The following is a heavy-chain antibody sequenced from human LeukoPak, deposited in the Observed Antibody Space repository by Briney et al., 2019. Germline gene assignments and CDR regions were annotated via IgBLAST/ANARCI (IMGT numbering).Heavy chain of an antibody. CDR3: ARDSSGLFAAGYYYYYGMDV. V-gene: IGHV3-7*04. J-gene: IGHJ6*02. CDR1: GFTFSSYW. D-gene: IGHD6-19*01. CDR2: IKRDGSEK. Sequence: PGGSLRLSCAASGFTFSSYWMSWVRQAPGKGLEWVANIKRDGSEKYYVDSVKGRFTISRDNAKNSLYLQMNSLRAEDTAVYYCARDSSGLFAAGYYYYYGMDVRGQGTTVTVSS.